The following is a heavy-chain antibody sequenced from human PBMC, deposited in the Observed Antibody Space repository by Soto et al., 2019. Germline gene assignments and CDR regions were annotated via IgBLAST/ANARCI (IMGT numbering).Heavy chain of an antibody. J-gene: IGHJ4*02. V-gene: IGHV4-34*01. D-gene: IGHD3-10*01. CDR3: AREGMTSHLDY. CDR1: GGSFSGYS. CDR2: INHSGST. Sequence: PSETLSLTCAVYGGSFSGYSWTWVRQPPGKGLEWIGEINHSGSTNYNPSLKSRVTISVDTSKNQFSLKLSSVTAADTAVYYCAREGMTSHLDYWGRGTLVTVSS.